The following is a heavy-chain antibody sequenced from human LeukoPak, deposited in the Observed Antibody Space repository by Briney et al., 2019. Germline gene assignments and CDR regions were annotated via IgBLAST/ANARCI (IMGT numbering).Heavy chain of an antibody. Sequence: GSLRLSCAASGFIFSSYSMSWVRQAPGKGLEWDSVITGSGGNTYYAVSVKGRFTISKDNSKNTVYLQMSSLRVDDTAVYYCAKAASSSWPSYYYGMDVWGQGTTVTVSS. CDR2: ITGSGGNT. D-gene: IGHD6-13*01. V-gene: IGHV3-23*01. CDR1: GFIFSSYS. J-gene: IGHJ6*02. CDR3: AKAASSSWPSYYYGMDV.